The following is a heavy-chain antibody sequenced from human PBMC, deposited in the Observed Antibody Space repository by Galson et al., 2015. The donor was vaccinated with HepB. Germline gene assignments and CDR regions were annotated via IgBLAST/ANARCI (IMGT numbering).Heavy chain of an antibody. Sequence: SVKVSCKASGYNFPAHSLHWVRQAPGQGLEWVGRINPNNGDTNFAQKFQGRVTLTRDTTITTAYMELSGLRSDDTAIFYCARDSEVTATSWGLYDYYYAMDVWGQGTTVTVSS. J-gene: IGHJ6*02. D-gene: IGHD2-21*02. CDR3: ARDSEVTATSWGLYDYYYAMDV. CDR1: GYNFPAHS. CDR2: INPNNGDT. V-gene: IGHV1-2*06.